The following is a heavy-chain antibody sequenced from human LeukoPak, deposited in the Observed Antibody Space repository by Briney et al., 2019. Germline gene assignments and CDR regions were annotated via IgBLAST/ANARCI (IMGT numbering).Heavy chain of an antibody. D-gene: IGHD1-26*01. Sequence: SQTLSLTCAISGDSVSSNSASLNWIRQSPSRGLEWLGRTYYRSKWNTDYAVSVKGRITINPDTSKNQFSLYLNSVTPEDTAVYYCARDPDSSYEWGPFDPWGQGTLVTVSS. J-gene: IGHJ5*02. CDR1: GDSVSSNSAS. CDR3: ARDPDSSYEWGPFDP. V-gene: IGHV6-1*01. CDR2: TYYRSKWNT.